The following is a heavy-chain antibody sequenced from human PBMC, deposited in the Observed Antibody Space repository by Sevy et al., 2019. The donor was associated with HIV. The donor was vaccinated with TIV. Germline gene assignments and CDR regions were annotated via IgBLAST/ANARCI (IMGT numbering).Heavy chain of an antibody. Sequence: GGSLRLSCAASGFTFSNFAMGWVRQAPGKGLDWISVISGTGDYTYYADSVKGRFTISRDNSKNTLFLQMNSLRAADTAIFYCAKKMGGGSGMAFLVDYWGQGTLVTVSS. V-gene: IGHV3-23*01. CDR1: GFTFSNFA. CDR3: AKKMGGGSGMAFLVDY. D-gene: IGHD5-18*01. J-gene: IGHJ4*02. CDR2: ISGTGDYT.